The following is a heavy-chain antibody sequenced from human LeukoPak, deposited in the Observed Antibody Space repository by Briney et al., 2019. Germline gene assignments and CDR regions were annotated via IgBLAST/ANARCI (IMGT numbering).Heavy chain of an antibody. CDR2: IKQDGSEK. J-gene: IGHJ4*02. Sequence: PGGSLRLSCAASGFTFSSYWMSWVRQAPGKGLEWVANIKQDGSEKYYVDSVKGRFTISRDNAKNSLYLQMNSLRAEDTAVNYCARGPREQLVRRFDYWGQGTLVTVSS. CDR1: GFTFSSYW. V-gene: IGHV3-7*01. D-gene: IGHD6-6*01. CDR3: ARGPREQLVRRFDY.